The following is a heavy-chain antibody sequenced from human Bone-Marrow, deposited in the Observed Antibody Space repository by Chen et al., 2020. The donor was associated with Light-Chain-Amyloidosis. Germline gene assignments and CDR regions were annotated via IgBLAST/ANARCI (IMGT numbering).Heavy chain of an antibody. J-gene: IGHJ6*02. V-gene: IGHV3-21*02. CDR1: GFTFGRHS. Sequence: EVLLVESGGGLVKPGGSLRLSCAASGFTFGRHSMHWVRQAPGKGLEWFSSISTISSYIHYADSMKGRFTISRDNAKNALFLQMNSLRAEDTAVYYCVREVYDYNYGASYYYYSMDVWGQGTTVTVSS. CDR3: VREVYDYNYGASYYYYSMDV. CDR2: ISTISSYI. D-gene: IGHD5-18*01.